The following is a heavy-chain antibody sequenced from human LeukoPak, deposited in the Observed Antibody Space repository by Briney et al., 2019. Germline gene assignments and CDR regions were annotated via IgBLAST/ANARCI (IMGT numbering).Heavy chain of an antibody. Sequence: GTSLRLSCATSGFTFTTCGVHWVRQAPGKGLEWVALMSSDGVKTYYADSVKGRFTISRDRYKDTLYLQMSRLRADDTAVYYCAKDHAGTGRAFEYWGQGTLVTVSS. CDR1: GFTFTTCG. CDR3: AKDHAGTGRAFEY. D-gene: IGHD1-1*01. J-gene: IGHJ4*02. V-gene: IGHV3-30*04. CDR2: MSSDGVKT.